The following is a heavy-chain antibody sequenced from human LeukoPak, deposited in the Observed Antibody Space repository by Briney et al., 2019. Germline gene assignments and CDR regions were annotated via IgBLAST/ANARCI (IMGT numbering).Heavy chain of an antibody. CDR1: GGSISSYY. CDR2: IYTSGST. J-gene: IGHJ5*02. Sequence: SETLSLTCTVSGGSISSYYGSWIRQPAGKGLEWIGRIYTSGSTNYNPSLKSRVTMSVDTSKNQSSPKLSSVTAADTALYYCAIGDRYGSGSYNHWGQGTLVTVSS. D-gene: IGHD3-10*01. CDR3: AIGDRYGSGSYNH. V-gene: IGHV4-4*07.